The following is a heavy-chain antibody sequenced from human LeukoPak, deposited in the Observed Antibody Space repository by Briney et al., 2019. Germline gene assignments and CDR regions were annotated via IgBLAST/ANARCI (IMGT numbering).Heavy chain of an antibody. CDR2: ISYDGSNK. Sequence: GGSLRLSCAASGFTFSNYGMHWVRQAPGKGLEWVAIISYDGSNKFYADSVQGRFTISRDNSKNTLYLQMNSLRADDTAVYYCARALSQGVIRYSQDWGQGTLVSVSS. D-gene: IGHD2-15*01. CDR1: GFTFSNYG. J-gene: IGHJ1*01. CDR3: ARALSQGVIRYSQD. V-gene: IGHV3-30*03.